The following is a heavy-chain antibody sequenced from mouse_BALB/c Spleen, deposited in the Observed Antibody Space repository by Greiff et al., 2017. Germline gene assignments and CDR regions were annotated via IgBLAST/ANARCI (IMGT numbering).Heavy chain of an antibody. CDR1: GFTFSSYT. CDR3: TREDYENY. V-gene: IGHV5-6-4*01. D-gene: IGHD1-1*01. CDR2: ISSGGSYT. J-gene: IGHJ2*01. Sequence: DVKLQESGGGLVKPGGSLKLSCAASGFTFSSYTMSWVRQTPEKRLEWVATISSGGSYTYYPESVKGRFTISIDNAKYTLYLKMSSLKSEDTAMYYCTREDYENYWGQGTTLTVSS.